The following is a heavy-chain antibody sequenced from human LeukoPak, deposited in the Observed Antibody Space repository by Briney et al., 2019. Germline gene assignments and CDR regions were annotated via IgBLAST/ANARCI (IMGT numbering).Heavy chain of an antibody. V-gene: IGHV4-4*09. CDR3: ARLGLGNFDY. J-gene: IGHJ4*02. D-gene: IGHD3-10*01. CDR2: IYTSGST. Sequence: SETLSLTCTVSGGSISSYYWSWIRQPPGKGLEWIGYIYTSGSTNYNPSLKSRVTISVDTSKNQFSLKLSSVTAADTAVYYCARLGLGNFDYWGQGTLVTVSS. CDR1: GGSISSYY.